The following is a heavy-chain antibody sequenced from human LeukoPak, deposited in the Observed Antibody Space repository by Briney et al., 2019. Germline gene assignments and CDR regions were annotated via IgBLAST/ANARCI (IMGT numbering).Heavy chain of an antibody. CDR1: GGSISSYY. D-gene: IGHD2-15*01. CDR2: VYYSGST. CDR3: ARGRRVVTATPYYFDS. J-gene: IGHJ4*02. Sequence: SETLSLTCTVSGGSISSYYWSWIRKPPGKGLEWIGYVYYSGSTNYNPSLKSRLTMSVDTSKNQVSLRLSSVTAADTAVYYCARGRRVVTATPYYFDSWGPGTLVTVSS. V-gene: IGHV4-59*01.